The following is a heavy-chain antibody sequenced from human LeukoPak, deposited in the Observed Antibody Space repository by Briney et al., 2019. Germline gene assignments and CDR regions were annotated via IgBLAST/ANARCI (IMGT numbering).Heavy chain of an antibody. J-gene: IGHJ4*02. D-gene: IGHD3-10*01. Sequence: GGSLRPSCAASGFTFSSYSMNWVRQAPGKGLEWVSSISSSSSYIYYADSVKGRFTISRDNAKNSLYLQMNSLRAEDTAVYYCAPTGGGRFGYWGQGTLVTVSS. CDR3: APTGGGRFGY. V-gene: IGHV3-21*01. CDR1: GFTFSSYS. CDR2: ISSSSSYI.